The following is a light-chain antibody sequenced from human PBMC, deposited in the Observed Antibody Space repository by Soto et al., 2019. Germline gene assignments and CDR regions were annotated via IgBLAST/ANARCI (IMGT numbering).Light chain of an antibody. V-gene: IGLV1-47*01. CDR1: SSNIGNNY. Sequence: QSVLTQPPSASGTPGQRVTISCSGSSSNIGNNYVYWYQHLPGTAPKLLIYRDNQRPSGVPDRFSGSKSGTSASLAISGLRSEDEADYYCAAWDDSLSGYVFGTGTKLTVL. CDR3: AAWDDSLSGYV. CDR2: RDN. J-gene: IGLJ1*01.